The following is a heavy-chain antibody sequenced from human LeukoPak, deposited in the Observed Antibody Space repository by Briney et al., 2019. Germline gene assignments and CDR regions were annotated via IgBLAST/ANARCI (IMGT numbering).Heavy chain of an antibody. D-gene: IGHD1-1*01. V-gene: IGHV3-33*01. CDR3: ARDFGGTGTSSRYYGMDV. CDR1: GFTFSSYG. J-gene: IGHJ6*02. Sequence: GGSLRLSCAASGFTFSSYGMHWVRQAPGKGLEWVAVIWYDGSNKYYADSVKGRFTISRDNSKNTLYLQLNSLRAADRAVYYCARDFGGTGTSSRYYGMDVWGQGTTVTVSS. CDR2: IWYDGSNK.